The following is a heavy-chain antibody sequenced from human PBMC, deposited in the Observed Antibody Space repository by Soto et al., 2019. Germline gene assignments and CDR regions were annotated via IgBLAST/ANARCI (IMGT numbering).Heavy chain of an antibody. J-gene: IGHJ4*02. V-gene: IGHV4-30-4*01. CDR2: IYHSGST. Sequence: SETLSLTCTVSGGSISSGDYYWSWIRQPPGRGLEWIGYIYHSGSTYYNPSLKSRVSISVDTSRNQFSLKVSSVTAADTAVYYCARADDYINPFDYWGQGTLVTVSS. D-gene: IGHD4-4*01. CDR3: ARADDYINPFDY. CDR1: GGSISSGDYY.